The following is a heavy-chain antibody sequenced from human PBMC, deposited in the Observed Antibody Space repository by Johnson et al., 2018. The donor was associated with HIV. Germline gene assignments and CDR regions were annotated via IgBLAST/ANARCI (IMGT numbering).Heavy chain of an antibody. V-gene: IGHV3-30*03. CDR1: GFTFSSYG. Sequence: QVQLVESGGGVVQPGRSLRLSCAASGFTFSSYGMHWVRQAPGKGLEWVAVISYDGGNKYYADSVNGRFTISRDNSNNTLYLQMKSLRAEDTAVYYCSSLMRMGNAFDIWGQGTMVTVSS. J-gene: IGHJ3*02. CDR2: ISYDGGNK. D-gene: IGHD2-15*01. CDR3: SSLMRMGNAFDI.